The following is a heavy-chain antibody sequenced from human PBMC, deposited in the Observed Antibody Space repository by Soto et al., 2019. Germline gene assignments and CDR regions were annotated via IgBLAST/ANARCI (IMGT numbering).Heavy chain of an antibody. CDR3: ARTRLCGGDCYSAYYFDF. D-gene: IGHD2-21*02. J-gene: IGHJ4*02. Sequence: APVKVSSKASGYTFTNYDINWVRQATGQGLEWMGWMNPSSGNTGYVQKFQGRVTMTRNTSTSTAYMELTSLTSDDTAVYYCARTRLCGGDCYSAYYFDFWGQGALVTVSS. V-gene: IGHV1-8*01. CDR1: GYTFTNYD. CDR2: MNPSSGNT.